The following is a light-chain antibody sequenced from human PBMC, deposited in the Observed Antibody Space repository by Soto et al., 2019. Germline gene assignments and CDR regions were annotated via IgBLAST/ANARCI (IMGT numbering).Light chain of an antibody. J-gene: IGKJ2*01. CDR3: LQHNTYPYT. Sequence: DVQMTQSPSAMSASVGDRVTIACRASQAISRFVAWFQHKPGRAPERLIYETSNLQPGVPSRFSGSGSGTECTLAISGLQPEDFATYYCLQHNTYPYTFGQGTTREIK. CDR2: ETS. V-gene: IGKV1-17*03. CDR1: QAISRF.